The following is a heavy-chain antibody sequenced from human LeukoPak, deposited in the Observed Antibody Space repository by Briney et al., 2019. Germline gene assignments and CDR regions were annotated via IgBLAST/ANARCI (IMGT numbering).Heavy chain of an antibody. CDR1: GFTFSSYA. J-gene: IGHJ4*02. CDR3: ARGGDDTAFDY. Sequence: GGSLRLSCAVSGFTFSSYAMHWVRQAPGKGLEWVAVISYDGSNKYYADSVKGRFTISRDNSKNTLYLQMNSLRAEDTAVYYCARGGDDTAFDYWGQGTLVTVSS. D-gene: IGHD5-18*01. CDR2: ISYDGSNK. V-gene: IGHV3-30*04.